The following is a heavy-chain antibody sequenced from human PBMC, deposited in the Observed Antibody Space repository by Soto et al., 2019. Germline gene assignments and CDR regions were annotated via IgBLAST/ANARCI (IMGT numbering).Heavy chain of an antibody. CDR2: IYYSGGT. D-gene: IGHD4-17*01. CDR3: ARARFGTTVVTPPDY. V-gene: IGHV4-59*01. CDR1: GGSISSYY. Sequence: PSETLSLTCTVSGGSISSYYWSWIRQPPGKGLEWIGYIYYSGGTNYNPSLKSRVTISVDTSKNQFSLKLSSVTAADTAVYYCARARFGTTVVTPPDYWGQGTLVTVSS. J-gene: IGHJ4*02.